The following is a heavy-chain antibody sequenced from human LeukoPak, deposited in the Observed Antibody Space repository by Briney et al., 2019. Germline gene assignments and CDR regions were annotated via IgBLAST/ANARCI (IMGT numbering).Heavy chain of an antibody. CDR3: ARDRGGSYFDY. Sequence: GGSLRLPCAASGFTFSSYAMHWVRQAPGKGLEWVAVISYDGSNKYYADSVKGRFTISRDNSKNTLYLQMNSLRAEDTAVYYCARDRGGSYFDYWGQGTLVTVSS. CDR1: GFTFSSYA. V-gene: IGHV3-30-3*01. CDR2: ISYDGSNK. D-gene: IGHD1-26*01. J-gene: IGHJ4*02.